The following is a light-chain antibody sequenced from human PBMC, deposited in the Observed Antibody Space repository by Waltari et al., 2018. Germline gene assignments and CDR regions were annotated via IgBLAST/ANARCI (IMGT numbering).Light chain of an antibody. CDR3: SSYTSSSTLV. V-gene: IGLV2-14*01. CDR1: SSDVGGYNY. J-gene: IGLJ2*01. Sequence: QSALTQPASVSGSPGQSITISCPGTSSDVGGYNYVSWYQQPPGKAPKLMIDDVRKRPSGVSNRFSGSKSGNTASLTISGLQAEDEADYYCSSYTSSSTLVFGGGTKLTVL. CDR2: DVR.